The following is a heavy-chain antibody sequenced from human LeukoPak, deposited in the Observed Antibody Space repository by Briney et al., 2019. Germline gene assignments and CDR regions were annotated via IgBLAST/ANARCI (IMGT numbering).Heavy chain of an antibody. CDR3: TRGGRGNDFWSGYPDGFDI. CDR2: INHSGST. D-gene: IGHD3-3*01. J-gene: IGHJ3*02. Sequence: PSETLSLTCAVYGGSFSGYYWSWIRQPPGKGLEWIGEINHSGSTNYNPSLKSRITISVDTSKNQFSLKLSSVTAADTAVYYCTRGGRGNDFWSGYPDGFDIWGQGTMVTVSS. CDR1: GGSFSGYY. V-gene: IGHV4-34*01.